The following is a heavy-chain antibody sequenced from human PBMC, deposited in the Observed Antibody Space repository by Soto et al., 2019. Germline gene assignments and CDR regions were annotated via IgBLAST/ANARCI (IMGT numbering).Heavy chain of an antibody. CDR1: GFTFSTYA. D-gene: IGHD3-3*01. Sequence: GGSLRLSCAASGFTFSTYAMTWVRQAPGKGLKWVAIISSSGDGTYYVDSVKGRFTISRDNSRNTLNLQMNSLRAEDTAVYYCAKNGDFWSWGMDVWGQGTTVTVSS. CDR2: ISSSGDGT. V-gene: IGHV3-23*01. J-gene: IGHJ6*02. CDR3: AKNGDFWSWGMDV.